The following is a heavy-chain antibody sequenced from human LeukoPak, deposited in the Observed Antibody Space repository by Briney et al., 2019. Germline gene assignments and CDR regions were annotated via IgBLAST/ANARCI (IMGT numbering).Heavy chain of an antibody. CDR1: GFTFTTYN. CDR3: VRRPEYSGSYYGPPDY. CDR2: ISSTSNYM. D-gene: IGHD1-26*01. Sequence: PGGSLRLSCAASGFTFTTYNMNWVRQAPGKGLEWVSSISSTSNYMFYADSVKGRFTISRDNAKNSLYLQMNSLRAEDTAVYYCVRRPEYSGSYYGPPDYWGQGTLVTVSS. J-gene: IGHJ4*02. V-gene: IGHV3-21*01.